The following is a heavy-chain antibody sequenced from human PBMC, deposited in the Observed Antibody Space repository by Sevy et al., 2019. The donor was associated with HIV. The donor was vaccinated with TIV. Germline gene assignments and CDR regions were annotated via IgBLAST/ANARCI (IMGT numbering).Heavy chain of an antibody. J-gene: IGHJ4*02. CDR3: IKSDYDFDFDY. D-gene: IGHD5-12*01. V-gene: IGHV3-49*03. Sequence: GESLKISCTTSGFTFGEYAMSWFRQAPGKGLEWVGFIGSKDYGGTTEYAASVQGRFTISRDDSKHIAYLQMNSLKTEDTGVYYCIKSDYDFDFDYWGQGTQVTVSS. CDR2: IGSKDYGGTT. CDR1: GFTFGEYA.